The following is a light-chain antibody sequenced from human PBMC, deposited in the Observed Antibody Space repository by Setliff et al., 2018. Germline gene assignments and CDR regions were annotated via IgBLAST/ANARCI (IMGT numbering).Light chain of an antibody. CDR3: SSFTLTTKGVV. CDR1: SSDVGDYNY. CDR2: NVS. V-gene: IGLV2-14*03. Sequence: SALTQPASVSGSPGQSITISCTGTSSDVGDYNYVSWYQHHPGKAPKLIIYNVSNRPSGVSNRFSGSKSGNTASLTISGLQAEDEADFYCSSFTLTTKGVVLGGGTK. J-gene: IGLJ3*02.